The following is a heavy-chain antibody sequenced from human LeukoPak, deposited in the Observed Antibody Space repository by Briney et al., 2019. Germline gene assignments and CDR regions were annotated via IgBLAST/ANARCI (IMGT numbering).Heavy chain of an antibody. Sequence: PGGSPRLSCAASGFTFSSYGMHWVRQAPGKGLEWVAVIWYDGSNKYYADSVKGRFTISRDNSKNTLYLQMNSLRAEDTAVYYCARGGEYYYDSSTHYFDYWGQGTLVTVSS. CDR2: IWYDGSNK. V-gene: IGHV3-33*01. J-gene: IGHJ4*02. CDR3: ARGGEYYYDSSTHYFDY. CDR1: GFTFSSYG. D-gene: IGHD3-22*01.